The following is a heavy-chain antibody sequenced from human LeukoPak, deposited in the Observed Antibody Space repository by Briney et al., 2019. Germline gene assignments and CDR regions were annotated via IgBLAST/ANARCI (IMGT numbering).Heavy chain of an antibody. CDR2: VSSYNGDT. V-gene: IGHV1-18*01. D-gene: IGHD3-9*01. CDR3: VKDWNILTGRNCFDP. J-gene: IGHJ5*02. CDR1: GYTFTSYG. Sequence: ASVKVSCTASGYTFTSYGISWVRQAPGQGLEWMGWVSSYNGDTNYAQKFQGRVTMSADTATDTAYMELRSLRFDDTAIYYCVKDWNILTGRNCFDPWGQGTLVTVSS.